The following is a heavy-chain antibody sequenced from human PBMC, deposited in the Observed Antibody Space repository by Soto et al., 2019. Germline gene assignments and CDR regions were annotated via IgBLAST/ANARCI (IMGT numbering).Heavy chain of an antibody. CDR3: AREIRLAAIDLAY. Sequence: QVQLLESGGGVVRPGRSLRLSCAASGFSFSDYATHWVRQAPGKGLEWVSVISYDGSLKYYADSVKGRFTISRDNSKNTVHLRLDSLKAEDTAIYYCAREIRLAAIDLAYWGQGTLVTVSS. CDR2: ISYDGSLK. D-gene: IGHD2-21*01. J-gene: IGHJ4*02. CDR1: GFSFSDYA. V-gene: IGHV3-30*04.